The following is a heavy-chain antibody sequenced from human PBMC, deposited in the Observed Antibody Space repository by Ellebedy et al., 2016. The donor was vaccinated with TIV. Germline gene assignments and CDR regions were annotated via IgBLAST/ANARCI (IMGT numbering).Heavy chain of an antibody. D-gene: IGHD5-12*01. V-gene: IGHV1-69*04. Sequence: AASVKVSCKASGGTFSSYAISWVRQAPGQGLEWMGRIIPILGIANYAQKFQGRVTITADKSTSTAYMELSSLRSEDTAIYYCARASGYDYRRLPLDYWGQGTLVTVSS. CDR1: GGTFSSYA. J-gene: IGHJ4*02. CDR2: IIPILGIA. CDR3: ARASGYDYRRLPLDY.